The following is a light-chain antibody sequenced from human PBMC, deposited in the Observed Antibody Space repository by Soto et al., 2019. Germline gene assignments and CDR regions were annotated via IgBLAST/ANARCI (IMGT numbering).Light chain of an antibody. CDR2: GAS. V-gene: IGKV3-20*01. CDR1: ESVSDNY. J-gene: IGKJ4*01. CDR3: QQYCSSPLT. Sequence: EIVLTQSPGTLSLSPGERATLSCRASESVSDNYLAWYQQRSGQAPRLVIYGASSRASAVPDRFSGSGSGADFTLTISRLEPEDFAVYYCQQYCSSPLTFGGGTKVEI.